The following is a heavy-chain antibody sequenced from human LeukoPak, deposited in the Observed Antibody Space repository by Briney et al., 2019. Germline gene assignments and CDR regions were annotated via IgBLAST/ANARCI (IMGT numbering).Heavy chain of an antibody. CDR1: GFSLSTRGMW. CDR2: IDWDDDK. J-gene: IGHJ6*02. CDR3: ARNRGYSGYGMDV. V-gene: IGHV2-70*11. D-gene: IGHD5-12*01. Sequence: SGPSLVKPTPTLTLTCTFSGFSLSTRGMWVSWIRQPPGKALECLARIDWDDDKHYTTSLKTRLTISKDTSKNQVVLTMTSMDPVDTATYYCARNRGYSGYGMDVWGQGTTVTVSS.